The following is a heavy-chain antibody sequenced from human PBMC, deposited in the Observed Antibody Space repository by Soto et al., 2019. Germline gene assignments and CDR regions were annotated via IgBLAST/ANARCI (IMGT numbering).Heavy chain of an antibody. CDR3: AKGGRQWLVTSDFNY. J-gene: IGHJ4*02. V-gene: IGHV3-30*18. CDR2: VSHDGRTT. D-gene: IGHD6-19*01. Sequence: VQLVESGGGVVQPGRSLRLSCAASGFTFSDYAMHWVRQAPGKGLEWVAVVSHDGRTTHYADSVKGRFTISRDSSKNTVSLEMPSLRAEDTAVYYCAKGGRQWLVTSDFNYWGQGALVTVSS. CDR1: GFTFSDYA.